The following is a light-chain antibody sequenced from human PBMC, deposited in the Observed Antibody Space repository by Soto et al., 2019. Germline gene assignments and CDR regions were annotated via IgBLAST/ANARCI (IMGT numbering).Light chain of an antibody. CDR1: QTINDW. J-gene: IGKJ1*01. Sequence: DIQMTQSPSTLPASVGDRVTITCRASQTINDWLAWYQQKPGKVPKLLIYKVSSLESGVPSRFSGSGSGTEFTLTISSLQTDDFATYYCQQYHLFWTFGQWTKVEIK. V-gene: IGKV1-5*03. CDR2: KVS. CDR3: QQYHLFWT.